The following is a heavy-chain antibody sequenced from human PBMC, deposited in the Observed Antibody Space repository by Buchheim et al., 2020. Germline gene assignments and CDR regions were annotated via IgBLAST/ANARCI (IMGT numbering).Heavy chain of an antibody. J-gene: IGHJ4*02. CDR1: GGSISSYY. CDR2: IYNSGST. CDR3: ASLPYCSGSTCYNPFDY. D-gene: IGHD2-15*01. V-gene: IGHV4-4*08. Sequence: QVQLQQWGAGLLKPSETLSLTCTVSGGSISSYYWSWIRQPPGKGLEWIGYIYNSGSTNYNPSLESRVTIYMDTSKSQFSLKLSSVTAADTAVYYCASLPYCSGSTCYNPFDYWGQGTL.